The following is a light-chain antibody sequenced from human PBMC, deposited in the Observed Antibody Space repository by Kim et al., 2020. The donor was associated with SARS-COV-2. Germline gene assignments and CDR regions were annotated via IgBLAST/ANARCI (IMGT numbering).Light chain of an antibody. CDR2: GAS. Sequence: PGERATRSCRASENVGGNFLAWYQKKSGQAPRLLIYGASTRAPDIPDRFTGSGSGTDFTLTISRLEAEDSAVYFCQQFGRSPLYSFGQGTKLEI. CDR1: ENVGGNF. J-gene: IGKJ2*01. CDR3: QQFGRSPLYS. V-gene: IGKV3-20*01.